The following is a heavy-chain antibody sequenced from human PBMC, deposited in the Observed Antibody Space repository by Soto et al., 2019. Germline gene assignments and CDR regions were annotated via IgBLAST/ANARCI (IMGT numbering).Heavy chain of an antibody. CDR2: INHSGST. Sequence: LSLTCAVYGGSFSGYYWSWIRQPPGKGLEWIGEINHSGSTNYNPSLKSRVTISVDTSKNQFSLKLSSVTAADTAVYYCARLSTAMVAYFDYWGQGTLVTVSS. D-gene: IGHD5-18*01. J-gene: IGHJ4*02. CDR3: ARLSTAMVAYFDY. V-gene: IGHV4-34*01. CDR1: GGSFSGYY.